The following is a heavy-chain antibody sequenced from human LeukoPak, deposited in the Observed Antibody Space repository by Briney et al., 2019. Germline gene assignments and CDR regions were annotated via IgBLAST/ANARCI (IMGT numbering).Heavy chain of an antibody. D-gene: IGHD3-22*01. V-gene: IGHV1-2*02. J-gene: IGHJ4*02. CDR2: INPNRGGT. Sequence: ASVTVSCKPSGYTFTVYYMHWLRQAPGPPLEWMGWINPNRGGTNYAQKLQGRVTITRDTSISTAYMELSTLRSDDPAVYYCARAEYYYDSSGYYAILWDYWGQGTLVSVSS. CDR1: GYTFTVYY. CDR3: ARAEYYYDSSGYYAILWDY.